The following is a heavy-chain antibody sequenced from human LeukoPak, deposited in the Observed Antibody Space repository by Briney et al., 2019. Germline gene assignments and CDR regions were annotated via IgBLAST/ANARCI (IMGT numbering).Heavy chain of an antibody. D-gene: IGHD4-17*01. CDR2: ISGGGGST. Sequence: GALRLSCAASGFTFSSYAMSWVRQAPGKGLEWVSAISGGGGSTYYADSVKGRFTISRDNSKNTLYLQMNSLRAEDTAVYYCAEKGAYDYGDYGGGLNFDYWGQGILVTVSS. CDR3: AEKGAYDYGDYGGGLNFDY. J-gene: IGHJ4*02. CDR1: GFTFSSYA. V-gene: IGHV3-23*01.